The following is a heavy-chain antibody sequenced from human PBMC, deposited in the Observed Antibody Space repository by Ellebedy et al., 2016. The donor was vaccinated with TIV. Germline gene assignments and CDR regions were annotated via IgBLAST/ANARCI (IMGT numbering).Heavy chain of an antibody. D-gene: IGHD6-19*01. CDR2: IKEDGSEK. J-gene: IGHJ4*02. V-gene: IGHV3-7*01. CDR3: ARYRSGWYDVDY. CDR1: AFTSSRYW. Sequence: GESLKISCAASAFTSSRYWMSWVRQAPGKGLEWVANIKEDGSEKYFVDSVKGRFTTSRDNAKNSLYLQMNSLRAEDTAVYYCARYRSGWYDVDYWGQGTLVTVSS.